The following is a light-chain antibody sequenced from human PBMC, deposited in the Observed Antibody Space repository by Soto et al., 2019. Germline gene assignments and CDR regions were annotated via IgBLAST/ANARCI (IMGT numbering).Light chain of an antibody. J-gene: IGKJ1*01. CDR1: QTISSW. Sequence: DIQMTQSPSTLSASVGDRVTITCRASQTISSWLDWYQQKPGKAPKLLIFKASSLQTGVPSKFSGSGSGTEFTLTISSLQPDDFATYYCQQYDSYPWTFGQGTKVDNK. V-gene: IGKV1-5*03. CDR3: QQYDSYPWT. CDR2: KAS.